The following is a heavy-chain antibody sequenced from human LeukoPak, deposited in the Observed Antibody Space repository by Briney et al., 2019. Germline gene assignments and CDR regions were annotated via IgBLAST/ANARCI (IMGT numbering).Heavy chain of an antibody. CDR2: IKQDESEK. D-gene: IGHD6-13*01. J-gene: IGHJ4*02. Sequence: PRGSLRLSCTASGFTFSSYWMSWVRQAPGKGLEWVANIKQDESEKFYVDSVKGRFTISRDNAKNSLYPQMNSLRAEDTAVYYCARDPGIPAAGTVGYFDYWGQGTLVTVSS. CDR1: GFTFSSYW. V-gene: IGHV3-7*01. CDR3: ARDPGIPAAGTVGYFDY.